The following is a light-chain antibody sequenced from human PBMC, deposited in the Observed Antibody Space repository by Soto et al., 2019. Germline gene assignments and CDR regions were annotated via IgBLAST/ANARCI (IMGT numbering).Light chain of an antibody. Sequence: EIVLTQSPAILSVSLGDRATLSCRASQGVSSNLAWYQQKPGQAPRLLIYKASTLASGVPARFSGSGSGTGFTLTISSLQPDDFATYYCQHYNSYSEAFGQGTKVDIK. CDR3: QHYNSYSEA. CDR2: KAS. V-gene: IGKV3-15*01. J-gene: IGKJ1*01. CDR1: QGVSSN.